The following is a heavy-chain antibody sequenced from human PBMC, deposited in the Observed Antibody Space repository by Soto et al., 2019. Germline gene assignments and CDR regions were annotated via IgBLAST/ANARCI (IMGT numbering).Heavy chain of an antibody. D-gene: IGHD3-3*01. CDR1: GFTFSSYW. V-gene: IGHV3-7*04. CDR3: ARGTTITIFGVAPQPFDY. CDR2: IKQDGSEK. Sequence: GSLRLSCAASGFTFSSYWMSWVRQAPGKGLEWVANIKQDGSEKYYVDSVKGRFTISRDNAKNSLYLQMNSLRAEDTAVYYCARGTTITIFGVAPQPFDYWGQGTLVTVSS. J-gene: IGHJ4*02.